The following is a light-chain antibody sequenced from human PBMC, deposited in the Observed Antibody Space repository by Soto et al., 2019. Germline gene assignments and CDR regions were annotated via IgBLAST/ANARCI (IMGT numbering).Light chain of an antibody. J-gene: IGLJ1*01. CDR3: SSYTSSSTYV. CDR1: SSDVGGYIY. Sequence: QSALTQPASVSGSPGQSIAISCTGTSSDVGGYIYVSWYQQHPGKAPKLMIYEVSNRPSGVSKRFSDSKSGSTASLTISGLQAEDEAAYYCSSYTSSSTYVFGTGTKLTVL. CDR2: EVS. V-gene: IGLV2-14*01.